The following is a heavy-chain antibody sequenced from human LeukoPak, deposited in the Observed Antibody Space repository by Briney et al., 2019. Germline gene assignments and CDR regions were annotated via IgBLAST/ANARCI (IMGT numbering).Heavy chain of an antibody. V-gene: IGHV3-23*01. D-gene: IGHD3-3*01. CDR3: AKDKNYDFWSGYRNVPDY. CDR2: ISGSGGST. J-gene: IGHJ4*02. CDR1: GFTFSSYA. Sequence: GGSLRLSCAASGFTFSSYAMSWVRQAPGKGLEWVSAISGSGGSTYYADSVKGRFTISRDNSRNTLNLQMNSLRAEDTAVYYCAKDKNYDFWSGYRNVPDYWGQGTLVTVSS.